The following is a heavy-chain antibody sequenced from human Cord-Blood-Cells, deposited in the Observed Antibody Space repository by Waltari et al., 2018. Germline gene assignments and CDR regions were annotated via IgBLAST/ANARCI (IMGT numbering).Heavy chain of an antibody. Sequence: EVQLLESGAGLVQPGGSLRLSCAALGFTFSRYALSWGRQASGKGLEWVSAISGSGGSTYYADSVKGRFTISRDNSKNTLYLQMNSLRAEDTAVYYCAKVGPYGDYPDYWGQGTLVTVSS. CDR2: ISGSGGST. J-gene: IGHJ4*02. CDR3: AKVGPYGDYPDY. V-gene: IGHV3-23*01. D-gene: IGHD4-17*01. CDR1: GFTFSRYA.